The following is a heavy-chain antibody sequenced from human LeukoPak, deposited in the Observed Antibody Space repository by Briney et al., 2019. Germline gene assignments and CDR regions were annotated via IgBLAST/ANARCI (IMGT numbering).Heavy chain of an antibody. J-gene: IGHJ4*02. CDR1: GGSINSYY. Sequence: XXVSGGSINSYYWSWIRQPPGKGLEWIGYIYYNGRTNYNPSLKSRVTISVDRSKEQFSLKRNSMTAADTAVYYCGXXXXXGXXSXFDYWGXGXLVTVSS. CDR3: GXXXXXGXXSXFDY. CDR2: IYYNGRT. V-gene: IGHV4-59*01.